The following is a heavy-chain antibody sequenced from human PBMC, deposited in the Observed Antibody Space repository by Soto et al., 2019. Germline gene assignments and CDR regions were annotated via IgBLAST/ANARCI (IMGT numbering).Heavy chain of an antibody. D-gene: IGHD3-10*01. CDR2: LWYDGDDK. CDR1: GFTIGSYG. CDR3: VRGPYYGLYYFDF. Sequence: QVLLVESGGGVVQPGTSLRLSCAASGFTIGSYGMHWVRQAPGKGLEWVAGLWYDGDDKYYGDSVKGRLTISRDNSRNTLYLQMNSLRAEDTDVYYCVRGPYYGLYYFDFWGQGTLVTVSS. J-gene: IGHJ4*02. V-gene: IGHV3-33*01.